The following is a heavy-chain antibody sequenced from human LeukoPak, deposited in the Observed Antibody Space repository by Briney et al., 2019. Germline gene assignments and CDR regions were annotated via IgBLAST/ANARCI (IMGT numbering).Heavy chain of an antibody. D-gene: IGHD2-2*01. CDR3: ARHPSTDPLVFDY. CDR1: GGSISGSSFY. V-gene: IGHV4-39*01. Sequence: SETLSLTCTVSGGSISGSSFYWGWIRQPPGKGLEWVASIYYTGSTYYNPSLKSRVTISVDTSKNHFSLKLSSVTAADTAVYYCARHPSTDPLVFDYWGKGTLVTVSS. J-gene: IGHJ4*02. CDR2: IYYTGST.